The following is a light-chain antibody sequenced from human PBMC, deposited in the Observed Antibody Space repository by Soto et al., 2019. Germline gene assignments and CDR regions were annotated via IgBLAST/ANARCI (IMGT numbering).Light chain of an antibody. Sequence: QSALTQPASVSGSPGQSITITCTGTSSDVGAYNLVSWYQQHPGKAPKAKIYDVNKRPSGVSNRVSGSKSGNTASLTISGLQSEDEADYYCSSYAGDTTFAFVTGTKVTVL. J-gene: IGLJ1*01. CDR2: DVN. CDR3: SSYAGDTTFA. CDR1: SSDVGAYNL. V-gene: IGLV2-23*02.